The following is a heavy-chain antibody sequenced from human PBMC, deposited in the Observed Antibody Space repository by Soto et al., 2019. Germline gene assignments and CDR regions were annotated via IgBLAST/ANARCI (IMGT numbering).Heavy chain of an antibody. D-gene: IGHD2-2*01. CDR1: GFTFSSYA. CDR2: ISGSGGST. CDR3: ANAVQYCSSTSCYSYGDAHFDY. V-gene: IGHV3-23*01. Sequence: GGSLRLSCAASGFTFSSYAMSWVRQAPGKGLEWVSAISGSGGSTYYADSVKGRFTISRDNSKNTLYLPMNSLRAEDTAVYYCANAVQYCSSTSCYSYGDAHFDYWGQGTLVTVSS. J-gene: IGHJ4*02.